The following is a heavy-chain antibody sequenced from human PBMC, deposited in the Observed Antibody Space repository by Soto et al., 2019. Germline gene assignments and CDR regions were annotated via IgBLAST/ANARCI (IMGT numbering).Heavy chain of an antibody. V-gene: IGHV3-23*01. CDR1: GFTFSSYA. CDR2: ISGSGGST. CDR3: AKDRRLGHQTDFVFHP. Sequence: GGSLRLSCAASGFTFSSYAMSWVRQAPGKGLEWVSAISGSGGSTYYADSVKGRFTISRDNSKNTLYLQMNSLRAEDTAVYYCAKDRRLGHQTDFVFHPWGQGTLVTVSS. J-gene: IGHJ5*02. D-gene: IGHD2-21*01.